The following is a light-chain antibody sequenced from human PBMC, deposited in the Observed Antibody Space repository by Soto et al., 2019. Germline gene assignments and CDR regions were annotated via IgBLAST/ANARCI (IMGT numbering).Light chain of an antibody. CDR3: AAWDDSLNVVL. CDR2: FDD. J-gene: IGLJ2*01. V-gene: IGLV1-36*01. Sequence: QSVLTQPPSVSEAPRQRVSISCSGTTSNVGNNAVNWYQQLPGKTPKLLIYFDDLVPSGVSDRFSGSKSGTSASLAISGLQSDDEADYYGAAWDDSLNVVLFGGGTKLTVL. CDR1: TSNVGNNA.